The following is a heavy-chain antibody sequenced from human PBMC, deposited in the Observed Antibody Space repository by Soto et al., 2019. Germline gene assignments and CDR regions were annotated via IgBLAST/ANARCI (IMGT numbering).Heavy chain of an antibody. CDR2: LYWDDDK. D-gene: IGHD5-18*01. J-gene: IGHJ6*02. CDR1: GFSLSTSGVG. Sequence: QITLKESGPPLVKPTQTLTLTCTFSGFSLSTSGVGVGWIRQPPGKALEWLALLYWDDDKRYSPSLKSRLTLTKDTSKNQVVLTMTNMDPVDTATYYCAQRRHLQYSYGVWGQGTTVTVSS. V-gene: IGHV2-5*02. CDR3: AQRRHLQYSYGV.